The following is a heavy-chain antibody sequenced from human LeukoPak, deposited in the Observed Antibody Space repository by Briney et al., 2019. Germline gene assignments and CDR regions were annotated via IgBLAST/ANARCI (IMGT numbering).Heavy chain of an antibody. Sequence: PGGSLRLSCAASGFTFRDYTMNWVRQAPGKGLEWVSAISKSGTYIKYADSVRGRFTTSRDNAKNSLYLQMNSLRVEDTAVYFCARFVDQSTYYFDSWGQGTLVIVSS. D-gene: IGHD3-10*01. V-gene: IGHV3-21*01. CDR2: ISKSGTYI. J-gene: IGHJ4*02. CDR1: GFTFRDYT. CDR3: ARFVDQSTYYFDS.